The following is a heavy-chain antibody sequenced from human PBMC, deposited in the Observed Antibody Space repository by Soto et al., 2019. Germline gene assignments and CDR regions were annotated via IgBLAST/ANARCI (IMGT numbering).Heavy chain of an antibody. CDR3: ARKMAAAIDAFDI. V-gene: IGHV3-21*01. Sequence: EVQLVESGGGLVKPGGSLRLSCAASGFTFSSYSMNWVRQAPGKGLEWVSSISSSSSYIYYADSVKGRFTISRDNAKNSPYLQMNSLRAEDTAVYYCARKMAAAIDAFDIWGQGTMVTVSS. CDR2: ISSSSSYI. J-gene: IGHJ3*02. CDR1: GFTFSSYS. D-gene: IGHD6-13*01.